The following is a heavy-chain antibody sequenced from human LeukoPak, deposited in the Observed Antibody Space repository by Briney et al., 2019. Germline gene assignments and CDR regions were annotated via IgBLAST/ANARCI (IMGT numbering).Heavy chain of an antibody. CDR1: GYTFTGYY. Sequence: GASVKVSCKASGYTFTGYYMHWVRQAPGQGLEWMGWINPNSGGTNYAQKFQGRVTMTRDTSISTAYMELSRLRSDDTAVYYCARKGVYYDFWSGYYEYYFDYWGQGTLVTVSS. J-gene: IGHJ4*02. D-gene: IGHD3-3*01. V-gene: IGHV1-2*02. CDR2: INPNSGGT. CDR3: ARKGVYYDFWSGYYEYYFDY.